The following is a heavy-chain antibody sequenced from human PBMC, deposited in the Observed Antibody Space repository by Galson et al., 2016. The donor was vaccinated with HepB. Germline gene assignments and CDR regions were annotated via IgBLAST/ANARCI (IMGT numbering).Heavy chain of an antibody. Sequence: SLRLSCAASGFIISANYMSWVRQAPGKGLEWVSIIYRSGTTYYSDSVKGRFTISRDNSQNTLYLQMNSLRVEDTAVYFCVKVAMGGPADYWGQGTLVTVSS. D-gene: IGHD5-24*01. CDR1: GFIISANY. CDR3: VKVAMGGPADY. CDR2: IYRSGTT. V-gene: IGHV3-53*01. J-gene: IGHJ4*02.